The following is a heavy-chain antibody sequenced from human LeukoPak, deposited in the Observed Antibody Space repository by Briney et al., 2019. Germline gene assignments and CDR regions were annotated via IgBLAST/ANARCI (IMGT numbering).Heavy chain of an antibody. Sequence: SETLSLTCAVYGGSFSGYYWSWIRQPPGKGLEWIGEINHSGSTNYNPSLKSRVTISVDTSKNQFSLKLSSVTAADTAVYYCARGSGSYFFLYNFDYWGQGTLVTVSS. CDR2: INHSGST. CDR3: ARGSGSYFFLYNFDY. D-gene: IGHD1-26*01. J-gene: IGHJ4*02. CDR1: GGSFSGYY. V-gene: IGHV4-34*01.